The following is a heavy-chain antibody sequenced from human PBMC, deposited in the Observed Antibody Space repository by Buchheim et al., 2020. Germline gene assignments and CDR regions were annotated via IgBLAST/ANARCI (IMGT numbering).Heavy chain of an antibody. V-gene: IGHV4-59*01. CDR3: ARSDSGHDLDY. CDR2: IYYSGIT. J-gene: IGHJ4*02. D-gene: IGHD5-12*01. CDR1: GGSISTYF. Sequence: QVQLQESGPGLVKPSETLFLTCTVSGGSISTYFWTWIRQPPGKGLEWIGYIYYSGITKYNPSLKSRVTISEDTSKNQFSLKLCSVTAADTAVYYCARSDSGHDLDYWGQGTL.